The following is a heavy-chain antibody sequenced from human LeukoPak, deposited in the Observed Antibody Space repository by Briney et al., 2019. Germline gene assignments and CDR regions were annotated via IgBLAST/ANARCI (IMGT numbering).Heavy chain of an antibody. CDR3: AGRAAGTCYWFDY. J-gene: IGHJ5*01. CDR2: ISGSGGTT. D-gene: IGHD6-13*01. CDR1: GFTFSSYV. Sequence: PGGSLRLSCAASGFTFSSYVMSCVRRAPGEGLEWVSAISGSGGTTNYAASVKGRFTIPRDKSKNKLYLQMTSLKAEDTAVYYCAGRAAGTCYWFDYWGQGTLVTVSS. V-gene: IGHV3-23*01.